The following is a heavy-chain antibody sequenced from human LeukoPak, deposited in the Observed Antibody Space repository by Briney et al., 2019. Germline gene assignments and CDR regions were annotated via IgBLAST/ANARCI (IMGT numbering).Heavy chain of an antibody. CDR3: ARESVEYCSGGSCYFVLGDAFDI. CDR1: GGSISSYY. J-gene: IGHJ3*02. D-gene: IGHD2-15*01. CDR2: IYYSGST. Sequence: MASETLSLTCTVSGGSISSYYWSWIRQPPGKGLEWIGYIYYSGSTNYNPSLKSRVTISVDTSKNLFSLKLSSVTAADTAVYYCARESVEYCSGGSCYFVLGDAFDIWGQGTMVTVSS. V-gene: IGHV4-59*01.